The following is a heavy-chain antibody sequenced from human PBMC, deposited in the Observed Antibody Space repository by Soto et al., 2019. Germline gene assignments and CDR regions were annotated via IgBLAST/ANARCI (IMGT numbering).Heavy chain of an antibody. CDR2: ISYDGSNK. J-gene: IGHJ4*02. CDR1: GFTFSSYG. D-gene: IGHD3-10*01. Sequence: RLSCAASGFTFSSYGMHWVRQAPGKGLEWVAVISYDGSNKYYADSVKGRFTISRDNSKNTLYLQMNSLRAEDTAVYYCAKDRWFGELLTLFFDYWGQGTLVTVSS. V-gene: IGHV3-30*18. CDR3: AKDRWFGELLTLFFDY.